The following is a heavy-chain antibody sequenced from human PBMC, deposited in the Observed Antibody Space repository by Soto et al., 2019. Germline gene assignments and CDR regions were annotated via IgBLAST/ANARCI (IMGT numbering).Heavy chain of an antibody. D-gene: IGHD3-10*01. CDR3: SRQEGPSLHYYGSGPYYFCY. CDR1: GGSISSSSYY. V-gene: IGHV4-39*01. Sequence: SETLSLTCTVSGGSISSSSYYWGWIRQPPGKGLEWIGSIYYSGSTYYNPSLKSRVTISVDTSKNQFSLKLSSVTAADTAVYYCSRQEGPSLHYYGSGPYYFCYWGQGTLGT. J-gene: IGHJ4*02. CDR2: IYYSGST.